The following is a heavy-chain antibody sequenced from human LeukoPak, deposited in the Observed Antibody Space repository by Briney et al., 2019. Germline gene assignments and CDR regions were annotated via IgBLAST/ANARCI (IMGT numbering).Heavy chain of an antibody. J-gene: IGHJ4*02. CDR2: ISAYKGDT. CDR3: ARGPYGGNFDY. CDR1: GYTFISYG. D-gene: IGHD3-16*01. V-gene: IGHV1-18*01. Sequence: ASVKVSCKPSGYTFISYGISWVRQAPGQGLEWVGWISAYKGDTDYAQKFQGRVVMTTDTSTNTVYMELRSLRSDDTAVYYCARGPYGGNFDYWGQGTLVTVSS.